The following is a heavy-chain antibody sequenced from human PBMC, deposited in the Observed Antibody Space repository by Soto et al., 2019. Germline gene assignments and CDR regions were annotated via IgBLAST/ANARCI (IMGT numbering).Heavy chain of an antibody. CDR3: ARDSFVSIFGVVIIYGMDV. CDR2: IYYSGST. Sequence: SETLSLTCTVSGGSVSSGSYYWSWIRQPPGKGLEWIGYIYYSGSTNYNPSLKSRVTISVDTSKNQFSLKLSSVTAADTAVYYCARDSFVSIFGVVIIYGMDVWGQGTAVTVSS. D-gene: IGHD3-3*01. V-gene: IGHV4-61*01. J-gene: IGHJ6*02. CDR1: GGSVSSGSYY.